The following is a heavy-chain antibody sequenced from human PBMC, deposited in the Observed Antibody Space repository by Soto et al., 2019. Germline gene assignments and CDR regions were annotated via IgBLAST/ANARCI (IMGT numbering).Heavy chain of an antibody. CDR1: GYSFSTFW. CDR2: IYPSDSDT. Sequence: HGESLKISCKGSGYSFSTFWIGWVRQMPGKGLEWMGIIYPSDSDTRYSPSFQGQVTISADKSSRTAYLQWSSLKASDSAMYYCACLPHDYYYHVMVVSGQGTKVTVSS. J-gene: IGHJ6*01. V-gene: IGHV5-51*01. CDR3: ACLPHDYYYHVMVV.